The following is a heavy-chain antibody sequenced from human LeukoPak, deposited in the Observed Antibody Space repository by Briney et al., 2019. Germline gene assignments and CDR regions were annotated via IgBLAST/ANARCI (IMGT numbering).Heavy chain of an antibody. CDR2: IYYSGST. J-gene: IGHJ4*02. CDR3: ARGGRQYYYDSSGFAH. CDR1: GGSISSYY. V-gene: IGHV4-59*01. D-gene: IGHD3-22*01. Sequence: PSETLSLTCTVSGGSISSYYWSWIRQPPGKGLEWIGYIYYSGSTNYNPSLKSRVTISVDTSKNQFSLKLSSVTAADTAVYYCARGGRQYYYDSSGFAHWGQGTLVTVSS.